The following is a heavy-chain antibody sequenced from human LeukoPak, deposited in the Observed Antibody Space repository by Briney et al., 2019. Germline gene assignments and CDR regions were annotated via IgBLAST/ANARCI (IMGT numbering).Heavy chain of an antibody. CDR2: IKSDGSRT. CDR3: ARATLDGYNSPGLDY. V-gene: IGHV3-74*01. CDR1: GFTFSSYW. J-gene: IGHJ4*02. D-gene: IGHD5-24*01. Sequence: GGSLRLSCAASGFTFSSYWMHWVRQAPGKGLVWVSRIKSDGSRTSYADSVKGRFTISRDNAKNTLYLQMNSLRDEDTAVYYCARATLDGYNSPGLDYWGQGTLVTFST.